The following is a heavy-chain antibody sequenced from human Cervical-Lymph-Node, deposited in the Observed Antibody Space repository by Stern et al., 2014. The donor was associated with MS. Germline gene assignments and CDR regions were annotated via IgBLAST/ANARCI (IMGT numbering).Heavy chain of an antibody. J-gene: IGHJ4*02. CDR2: IIPIFGTA. D-gene: IGHD5-12*01. Sequence: VQLGESGAEVKKPGSSVKVSCKAYGGTFSSYAISWVRQAPGQGLEWMGGIIPIFGTANYAPKFQGRVTIPADKSKTTAYMGGIIPIFGTANYAQKFQGRVTITADESTSTAYMELSSLRSEDTAVYYCAKRGYSYGLEIWGQGTLVTVSS. CDR3: FQGRVTITADESTSTAYMELSSLRSEDTAVYYCAKRGYSYGLEI. V-gene: IGHV1-69*06. CDR1: GGTFSSYA.